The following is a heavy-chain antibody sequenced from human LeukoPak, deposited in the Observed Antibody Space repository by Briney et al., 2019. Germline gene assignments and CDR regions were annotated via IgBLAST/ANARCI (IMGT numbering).Heavy chain of an antibody. CDR2: IYYSGST. J-gene: IGHJ5*02. Sequence: SETLSLTCTVSGGSIRSSSYYWGWIRQPPGKGLEWIGSIYYSGSTYYNPSLKSRVTISVDTSKNQFSLKLSSVTAADTAVYYCARDRSADWFDPWGQGTLVTVSS. V-gene: IGHV4-39*07. CDR3: ARDRSADWFDP. CDR1: GGSIRSSSYY.